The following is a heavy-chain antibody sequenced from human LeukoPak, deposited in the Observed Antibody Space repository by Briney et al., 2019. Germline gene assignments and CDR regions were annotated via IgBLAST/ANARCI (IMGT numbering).Heavy chain of an antibody. Sequence: GGSLSLSCAASEFTFSSYGMHWVRQAPGKGLEWVAFIRYDGSNKYYADSVKGRFTISRDNSKNTLYLQMNSLRAEDTAVYYCAKDDLREDDAFDIWGQGTMVTVSS. CDR1: EFTFSSYG. CDR3: AKDDLREDDAFDI. CDR2: IRYDGSNK. V-gene: IGHV3-30*02. J-gene: IGHJ3*02.